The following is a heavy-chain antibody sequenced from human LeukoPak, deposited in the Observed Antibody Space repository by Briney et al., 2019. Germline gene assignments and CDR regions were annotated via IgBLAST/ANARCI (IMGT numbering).Heavy chain of an antibody. J-gene: IGHJ6*03. CDR3: ASSPNFYYYYVDV. Sequence: PSETLSLTCTVSGGSISSYYWSWIRQPAGKGLEWIGRIYSNGITNYNPSLKSRVTMSVDTSKKEFSLKLSSVTAADTAVYYCASSPNFYYYYVDVWGKGTTVTVSS. V-gene: IGHV4-4*07. CDR2: IYSNGIT. CDR1: GGSISSYY.